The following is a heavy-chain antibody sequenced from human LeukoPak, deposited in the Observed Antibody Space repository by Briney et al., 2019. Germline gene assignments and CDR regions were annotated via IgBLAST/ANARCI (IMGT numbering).Heavy chain of an antibody. D-gene: IGHD3-10*01. CDR3: ARTSNLVRGVTNDAFDF. CDR2: ISSSSTYI. J-gene: IGHJ3*01. Sequence: GGSLRLSCTASGFIFSTYSMIWVRQAPGKGLEWVSSISSSSTYICYADSVKGRFTISRDNAKNSLYLQMNSLRAEDTAMYYCARTSNLVRGVTNDAFDFWGQGTMVTVSS. CDR1: GFIFSTYS. V-gene: IGHV3-21*01.